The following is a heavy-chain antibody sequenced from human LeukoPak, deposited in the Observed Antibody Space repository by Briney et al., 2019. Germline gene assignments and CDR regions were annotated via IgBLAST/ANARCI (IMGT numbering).Heavy chain of an antibody. J-gene: IGHJ4*02. CDR3: AKDISGSGSSLDY. CDR1: GFTFSSYA. CDR2: ISGSGGST. Sequence: GGSLRLSCAASGFTFSSYAMSWVRQAPGKGLEWVSAISGSGGSTYYADSVKGRFTISRDNSKNTLYLQMNSLRAEDTALYYCAKDISGSGSSLDYWGQGTLVTVSS. D-gene: IGHD3-10*01. V-gene: IGHV3-23*01.